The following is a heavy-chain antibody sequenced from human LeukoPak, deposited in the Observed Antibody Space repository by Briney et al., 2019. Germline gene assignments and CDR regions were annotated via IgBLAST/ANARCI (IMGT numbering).Heavy chain of an antibody. D-gene: IGHD3-22*01. Sequence: SETLSLTCTVSGGSISSYYWSWIRQPAGKGLEWIGRIYTSGSTNYNPSLKSRVTMSVDTSKNQFSLKLSSVTAADTAVYYCARGPYYYDSSKGAFHIWGQGTMVTVSS. CDR3: ARGPYYYDSSKGAFHI. CDR2: IYTSGST. CDR1: GGSISSYY. V-gene: IGHV4-4*07. J-gene: IGHJ3*02.